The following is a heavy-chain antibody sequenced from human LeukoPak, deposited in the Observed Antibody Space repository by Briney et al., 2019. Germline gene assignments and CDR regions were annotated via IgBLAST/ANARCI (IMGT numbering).Heavy chain of an antibody. CDR3: ARSVAVVTATFGY. J-gene: IGHJ4*02. D-gene: IGHD2-15*01. Sequence: PGGSLRLSCAASGFTFNSYWMHWVRQAPGKGLVWVSRINSDGSSTGYADSVKGQFTISRDNAKNTLYLQMNSLRAEDTAVYYCARSVAVVTATFGYWGQGTLVTVSS. CDR2: INSDGSST. V-gene: IGHV3-74*01. CDR1: GFTFNSYW.